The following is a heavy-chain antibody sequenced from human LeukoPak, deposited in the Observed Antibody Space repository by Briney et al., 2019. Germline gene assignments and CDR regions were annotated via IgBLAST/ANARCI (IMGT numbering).Heavy chain of an antibody. J-gene: IGHJ4*02. Sequence: GGSLRLSCAASGFTFSSYEMNWVRQAPGKGLEWLSYISSGGSTIYYADSVKGRFTISRDNAKNSLFLQMNSLRAEDTAVYYCARDYYLDCWGQGTLVTVSS. CDR1: GFTFSSYE. CDR3: ARDYYLDC. V-gene: IGHV3-48*03. CDR2: ISSGGSTI.